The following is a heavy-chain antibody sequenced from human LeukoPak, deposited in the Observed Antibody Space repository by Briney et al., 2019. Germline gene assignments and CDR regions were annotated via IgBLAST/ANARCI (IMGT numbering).Heavy chain of an antibody. CDR1: GYTFTGYY. Sequence: ASVKVSCKASGYTFTGYYMHWVRQAPGQGLEWMGWINPNSGGTNYAQEFQGRVTMTRDTSISTAYMELSRLRSDDTAVYYCAREGYEAAGDYWGQGTLVTVSS. CDR3: AREGYEAAGDY. V-gene: IGHV1-2*02. J-gene: IGHJ4*02. CDR2: INPNSGGT. D-gene: IGHD6-13*01.